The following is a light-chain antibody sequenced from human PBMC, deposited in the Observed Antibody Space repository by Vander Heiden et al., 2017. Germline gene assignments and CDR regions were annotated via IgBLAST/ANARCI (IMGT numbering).Light chain of an antibody. V-gene: IGLV2-8*01. J-gene: IGLJ1*01. CDR3: FSYAGGTNFV. CDR1: SSDVGGYNY. Sequence: QSALTQPPSASGSPGQSVTISCTGTSSDVGGYNYVSWYQQHSGKAPKLMIYEVNKRPSGVPDRFSGSKSGNTASLTVSGLQAEDEADYYRFSYAGGTNFVFGTATKVTVL. CDR2: EVN.